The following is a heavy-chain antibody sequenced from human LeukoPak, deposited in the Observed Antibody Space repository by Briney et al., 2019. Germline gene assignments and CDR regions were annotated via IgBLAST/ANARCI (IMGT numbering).Heavy chain of an antibody. CDR3: ARGRVAGIAAVIRDY. CDR1: GYTFTGYY. V-gene: IGHV1-2*02. J-gene: IGHJ4*02. CDR2: INPNSGGT. D-gene: IGHD6-13*01. Sequence: GASVKVSCKASGYTFTGYYMHGVRQAPGQGLEWMGWINPNSGGTNYAQKFQGRVTMTRDTSISTAYMELSRLRSDDTAVYYCARGRVAGIAAVIRDYWGQGTLVTVSS.